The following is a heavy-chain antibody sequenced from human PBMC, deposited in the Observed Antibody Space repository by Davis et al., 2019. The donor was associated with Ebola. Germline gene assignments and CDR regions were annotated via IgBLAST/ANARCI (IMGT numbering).Heavy chain of an antibody. J-gene: IGHJ5*02. Sequence: GESLKISCAASGFIFSSYAMSWVRQAPGEGLEWVSSISVRSITYHADSVKGRFTISRDSSKNTLYLQMNSLRAEDTAVYYCAKVHPPTTVTTGWFDPWGQGTLVTVSS. CDR3: AKVHPPTTVTTGWFDP. CDR2: ISVRSIT. V-gene: IGHV3-23*01. CDR1: GFIFSSYA. D-gene: IGHD4-17*01.